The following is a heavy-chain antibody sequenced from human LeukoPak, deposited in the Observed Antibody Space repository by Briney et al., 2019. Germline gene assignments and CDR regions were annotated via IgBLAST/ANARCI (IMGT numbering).Heavy chain of an antibody. D-gene: IGHD3-10*01. CDR3: AKDLYYYGSDGMDV. J-gene: IGHJ6*02. CDR2: ITSSGGGT. CDR1: GFTFSSYA. V-gene: IGHV3-23*01. Sequence: GGSLRLSCAASGFTFSSYAMSWVRQAPGEGLEWVSGITSSGGGTYLADSVRGRFTISRDNSKNTLYLQMNSLRAEDTAVYYCAKDLYYYGSDGMDVWGQGTTVTVSS.